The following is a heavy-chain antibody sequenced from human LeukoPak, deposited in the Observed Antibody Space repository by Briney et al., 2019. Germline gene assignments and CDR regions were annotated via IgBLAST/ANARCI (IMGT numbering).Heavy chain of an antibody. CDR1: GFTFSSFA. CDR3: AKGHTMAQGTFDI. CDR2: LSYDGSNK. V-gene: IGHV3-30*18. Sequence: PGGSLRLSCAASGFTFSSFAMNWVRQAPGKGLEWLAVLSYDGSNKYYADSVKGRFTISRDTSKNTLYLQMNSLRAEDTAVYYCAKGHTMAQGTFDIWGQGTMVTVSS. D-gene: IGHD5-24*01. J-gene: IGHJ3*02.